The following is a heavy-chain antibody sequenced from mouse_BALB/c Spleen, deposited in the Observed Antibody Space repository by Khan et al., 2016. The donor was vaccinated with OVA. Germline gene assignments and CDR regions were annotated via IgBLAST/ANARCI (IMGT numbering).Heavy chain of an antibody. J-gene: IGHJ4*01. V-gene: IGHV2-6-1*01. CDR3: ARQPYYHYYIMDY. D-gene: IGHD2-10*01. CDR2: LWNDGST. Sequence: VQLLETGPGLAAPSQSLSITCTISGFSLTNYGLHWIRQPPGKGLDWLVVLWNDGSTNYNLALKSRLTTTPAHSQSQVFLKVNSFPTDDTAIYFCARQPYYHYYIMDYWGQGTSVTVSS. CDR1: GFSLTNYG.